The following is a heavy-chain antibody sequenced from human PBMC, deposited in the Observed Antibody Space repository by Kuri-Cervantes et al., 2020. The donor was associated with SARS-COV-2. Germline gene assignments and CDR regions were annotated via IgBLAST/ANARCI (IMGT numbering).Heavy chain of an antibody. D-gene: IGHD3-10*01. V-gene: IGHV4-39*07. CDR1: AGSMSSSSYY. CDR3: ATSLPYYYGSGSYALGVDAFDI. J-gene: IGHJ3*02. Sequence: GSLRLSCTLSAGSMSSSSYYCGWTRQPPGKGLEGFGSIYYSGSTYYNPSLKRRVTISVDTSKNHFSLKLSSVTAADTAVYYCATSLPYYYGSGSYALGVDAFDIWGQGTMVTVSS. CDR2: IYYSGST.